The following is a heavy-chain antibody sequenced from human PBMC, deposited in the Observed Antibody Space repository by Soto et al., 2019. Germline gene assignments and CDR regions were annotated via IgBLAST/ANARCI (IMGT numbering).Heavy chain of an antibody. CDR1: GFTFSSYA. Sequence: PGGSLRLSCAASGFTFSSYAMSWVRQAPGKGLEWVSVFEGSGGGAYYADPVKGRFTISRDNSKNTLYLQMNRLRVEDTAVYYCAKSPEYYDFWSGYYDYWGQGILVTVSS. J-gene: IGHJ4*02. V-gene: IGHV3-23*01. CDR2: FEGSGGGA. D-gene: IGHD3-3*01. CDR3: AKSPEYYDFWSGYYDY.